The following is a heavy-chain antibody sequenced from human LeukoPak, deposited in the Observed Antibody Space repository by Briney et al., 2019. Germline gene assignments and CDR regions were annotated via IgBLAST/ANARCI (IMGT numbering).Heavy chain of an antibody. CDR2: ISGSGGST. J-gene: IGHJ5*02. V-gene: IGHV3-23*01. Sequence: PGGSLRLSCAASGFTFSSYAMNWVRQAPGKGLEWVSAISGSGGSTYYADSVKGRFTISRDNSKNTLYLQMNSLRAEDTAVYYCAKDRRCSGGSCKPDNWFDPWGQGTLVTVSS. CDR3: AKDRRCSGGSCKPDNWFDP. CDR1: GFTFSSYA. D-gene: IGHD2-15*01.